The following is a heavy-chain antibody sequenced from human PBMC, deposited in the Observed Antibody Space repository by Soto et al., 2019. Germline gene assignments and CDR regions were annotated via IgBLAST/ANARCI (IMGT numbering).Heavy chain of an antibody. CDR1: GYTFTNYA. Sequence: GASVKVSCKASGYTFTNYAIDWVRQAPGQRLEWMGWINAGNGSTKYSQKLQGRVTMTTDTSTSTAYMELRSLRSDDTAVYYCARDSGPIGGHWFDPWGQGTLVTVSS. J-gene: IGHJ5*02. CDR2: INAGNGST. V-gene: IGHV1-3*01. CDR3: ARDSGPIGGHWFDP. D-gene: IGHD3-16*01.